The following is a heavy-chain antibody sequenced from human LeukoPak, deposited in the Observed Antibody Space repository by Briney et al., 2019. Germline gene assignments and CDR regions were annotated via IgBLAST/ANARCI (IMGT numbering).Heavy chain of an antibody. J-gene: IGHJ5*02. CDR1: GFDISTEP. V-gene: IGHV3-23*01. CDR3: AKERKRWYDSATRCDL. D-gene: IGHD5-24*01. CDR2: ISVSGST. Sequence: PLGSLCPSSALSGFDISTEPMNTGGQSPGKGLKWVSVISVSGSTYHADSVKGRFAISRDNSKNTLYLPNYSLRAEDTAVYYCAKERKRWYDSATRCDLWGEGTLVSVSS.